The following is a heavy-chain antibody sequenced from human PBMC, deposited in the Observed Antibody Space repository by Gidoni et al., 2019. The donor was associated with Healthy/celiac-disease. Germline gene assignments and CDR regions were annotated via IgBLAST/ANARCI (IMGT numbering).Heavy chain of an antibody. D-gene: IGHD2-2*01. CDR2: INHSGST. CDR3: ARGIVVVPAAPYYFDY. Sequence: YYWSWIRQPPGKGLEWIGEINHSGSTNYNPSLKSRVTISVDTSKNQFSLKLSSVTAADTAVYYCARGIVVVPAAPYYFDYWGQGTLVTVSS. J-gene: IGHJ4*02. CDR1: YY. V-gene: IGHV4-34*01.